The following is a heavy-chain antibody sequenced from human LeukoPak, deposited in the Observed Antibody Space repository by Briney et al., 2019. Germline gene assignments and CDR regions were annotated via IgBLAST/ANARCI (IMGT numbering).Heavy chain of an antibody. V-gene: IGHV3-23*01. D-gene: IGHD3-10*01. J-gene: IGHJ1*01. CDR2: ISGSGGST. CDR1: GFTFSSYA. Sequence: PGGSLRLSCAASGFTFSSYAMSWVRQAPGKGLEWVSAISGSGGSTYYADSVKGRFTISRDNSKNTLYLQMNSLRAEDTAVYYCARDRGFYGAASYKEYFQHWGQGTLVSVSS. CDR3: ARDRGFYGAASYKEYFQH.